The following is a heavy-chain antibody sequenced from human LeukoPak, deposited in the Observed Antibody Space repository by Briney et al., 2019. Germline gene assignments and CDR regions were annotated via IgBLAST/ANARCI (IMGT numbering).Heavy chain of an antibody. J-gene: IGHJ4*02. D-gene: IGHD6-19*01. Sequence: GESLKISCKGSGYSFTNYWIGWVRQMPGKGLEWMGIIYPGDSDTRYSPSFQGQVTISADKSISTAYLQWSSLKASDTAMYYCARRAYSSAWTPSYWGQGTLVTVSS. CDR2: IYPGDSDT. CDR3: ARRAYSSAWTPSY. V-gene: IGHV5-51*01. CDR1: GYSFTNYW.